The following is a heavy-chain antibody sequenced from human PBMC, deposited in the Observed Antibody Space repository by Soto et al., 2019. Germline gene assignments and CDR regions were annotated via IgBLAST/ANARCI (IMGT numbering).Heavy chain of an antibody. CDR3: ARGVASPLPWFAP. J-gene: IGHJ5*02. Sequence: QVQLVQSGAEVKQPGASVKVSCKASGYTFTSYAMHWVRQAPGQRLEWMGWINAGNGNTKYSQKFQGRVTITRDTSASPADMGPSSLRAEDTAVYYRARGVASPLPWFAPWGQGTLVTAAS. D-gene: IGHD5-12*01. CDR2: INAGNGNT. CDR1: GYTFTSYA. V-gene: IGHV1-3*01.